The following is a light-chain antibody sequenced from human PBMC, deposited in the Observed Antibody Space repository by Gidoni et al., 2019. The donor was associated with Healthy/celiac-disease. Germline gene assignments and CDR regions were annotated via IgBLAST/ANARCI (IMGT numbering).Light chain of an antibody. Sequence: IQMTPSPSSLSASVGDRVTITCRASQSISSYLNWYQQKPGKAPKLLIYAASSLQSGVPSRFSGSGSGTDFTLTISSLQPEDIATYYCQQSYSTLLTFXGXTKVEIK. J-gene: IGKJ4*01. V-gene: IGKV1-39*01. CDR2: AAS. CDR1: QSISSY. CDR3: QQSYSTLLT.